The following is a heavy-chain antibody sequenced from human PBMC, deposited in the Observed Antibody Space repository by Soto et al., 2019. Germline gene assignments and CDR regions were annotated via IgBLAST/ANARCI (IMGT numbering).Heavy chain of an antibody. CDR2: IYYSGST. CDR3: ARSHYYYGSGSPFSYYYYYGMDV. Sequence: SETLSLTCTVSGGSISSSSYYWGWIRQPPGKGLEWIGSIYYSGSTYYNPSLKSRVTISVDTSKNQFSLKLSSVTAADTAVYYCARSHYYYGSGSPFSYYYYYGMDVWGQGTTVTVS. J-gene: IGHJ6*02. V-gene: IGHV4-39*01. D-gene: IGHD3-10*01. CDR1: GGSISSSSYY.